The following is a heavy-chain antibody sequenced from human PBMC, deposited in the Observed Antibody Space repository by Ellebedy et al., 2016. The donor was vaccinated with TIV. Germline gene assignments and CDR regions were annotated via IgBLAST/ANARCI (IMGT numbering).Heavy chain of an antibody. CDR1: GFTFSSYW. V-gene: IGHV3-7*01. Sequence: GGSLRFSXAASGFTFSSYWISWVRQAPGKGLEWVANIKQDGSEKYYVDSVKGRFTISRDNAKNSLYLQMNSLRAEDTAVYYCARERMVRGVTYSAYHGMDVWGQGTTVTVSS. CDR2: IKQDGSEK. D-gene: IGHD3-10*01. J-gene: IGHJ6*02. CDR3: ARERMVRGVTYSAYHGMDV.